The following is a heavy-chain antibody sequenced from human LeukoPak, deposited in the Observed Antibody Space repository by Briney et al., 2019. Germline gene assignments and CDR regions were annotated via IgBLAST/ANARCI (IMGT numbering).Heavy chain of an antibody. V-gene: IGHV1-8*01. D-gene: IGHD4-17*01. CDR2: MNLNSGNT. CDR1: GYTFTSYD. J-gene: IGHJ4*02. CDR3: ARGYGLDFDY. Sequence: AASVKVSCKASGYTFTSYDINWVRQATGQGLEWRGWMNLNSGNTGYAQKFQGRVTMTRNTSISTAYMELSSLRSEDTAVYYCARGYGLDFDYWGQGTLVTVSS.